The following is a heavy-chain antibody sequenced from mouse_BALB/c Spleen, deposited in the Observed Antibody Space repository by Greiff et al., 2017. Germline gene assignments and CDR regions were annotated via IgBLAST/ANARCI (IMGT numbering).Heavy chain of an antibody. J-gene: IGHJ2*01. CDR3: ARAKLAFDY. Sequence: DVQLVESGPGLVKPSQSLSLTCSVTGYSITSGYYWHWIRQFPGNKLEWMGYISYDGSNNYNPSLKNRISITRDTSKNQFFLKLNSVTTEDTATYYCARAKLAFDYWGQGTTLTVSS. CDR1: GYSITSGYY. CDR2: ISYDGSN. D-gene: IGHD4-1*01. V-gene: IGHV3-6*02.